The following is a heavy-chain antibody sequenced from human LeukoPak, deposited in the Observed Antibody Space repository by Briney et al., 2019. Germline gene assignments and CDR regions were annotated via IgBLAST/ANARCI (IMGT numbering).Heavy chain of an antibody. J-gene: IGHJ3*02. CDR1: GGSISSYY. D-gene: IGHD5-12*01. CDR2: IYTSGST. Sequence: SETLSLTCTVSGGSISSYYWSWIRQPPGKGLEWIGYIYTSGSTNYNPSLKSRVTISVDTSKNQFSLKLSSVTAADTAVYYCASHRGVATIWSAFDIWGQGTMVTVSS. V-gene: IGHV4-4*09. CDR3: ASHRGVATIWSAFDI.